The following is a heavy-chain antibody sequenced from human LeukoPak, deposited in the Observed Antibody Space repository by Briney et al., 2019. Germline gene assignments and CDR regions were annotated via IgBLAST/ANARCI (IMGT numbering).Heavy chain of an antibody. Sequence: ASVKVSCKASGYTSTGYYMHWVRQAPGQGLEWMGWINPNSGGTNYAQKFQGRVTMTRDTSISTVYMELSRLRSDDTAVYYCAKDRAVATIGGIDYWGQGTLVTVSS. CDR1: GYTSTGYY. CDR2: INPNSGGT. J-gene: IGHJ4*02. D-gene: IGHD5-12*01. CDR3: AKDRAVATIGGIDY. V-gene: IGHV1-2*02.